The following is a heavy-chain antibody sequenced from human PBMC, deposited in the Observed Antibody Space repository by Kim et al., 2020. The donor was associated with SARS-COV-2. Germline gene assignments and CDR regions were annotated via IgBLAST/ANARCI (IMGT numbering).Heavy chain of an antibody. V-gene: IGHV4-39*01. J-gene: IGHJ4*02. Sequence: PSLKSRVTISVDTSKNQFSLKLSSVTAADTAVYYYARLDIAVADAPFFDYWGQGTLVTVSS. D-gene: IGHD6-19*01. CDR3: ARLDIAVADAPFFDY.